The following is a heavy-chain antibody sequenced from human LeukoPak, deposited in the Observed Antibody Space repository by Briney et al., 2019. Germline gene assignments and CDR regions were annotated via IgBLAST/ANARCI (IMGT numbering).Heavy chain of an antibody. CDR1: GFTFSSDT. CDR2: ISGNGGST. D-gene: IGHD6-19*01. J-gene: IGHJ4*02. Sequence: GGSLRLSCAASGFTFSSDTIHWVRQAPGKGLEYVSAISGNGGSTYYANSAKGRFTISRDNSKNTLYLQMGSLRAEDMAVYYCAKGVGYSTGWYYFDYWGQGTLVTVSS. CDR3: AKGVGYSTGWYYFDY. V-gene: IGHV3-64*01.